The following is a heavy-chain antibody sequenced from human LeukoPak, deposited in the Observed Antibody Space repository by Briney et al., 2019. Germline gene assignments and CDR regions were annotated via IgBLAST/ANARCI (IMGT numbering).Heavy chain of an antibody. Sequence: ASVKVSCKASGYTVTSYYMHWVRQAPGQGLEWMGWINPNSGGTNYAQKFQGWVTVTRDTSISTAYMELSRLRSDDTAVYYCARENAVAGSYYYYYYGMDVWGQGTTVTVSS. CDR3: ARENAVAGSYYYYYYGMDV. J-gene: IGHJ6*02. CDR2: INPNSGGT. CDR1: GYTVTSYY. D-gene: IGHD6-19*01. V-gene: IGHV1-2*04.